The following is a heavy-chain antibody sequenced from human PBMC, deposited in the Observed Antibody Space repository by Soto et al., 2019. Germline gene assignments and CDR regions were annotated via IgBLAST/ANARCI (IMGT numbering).Heavy chain of an antibody. CDR1: GGSFSGYY. CDR3: ARGRVDTIFGVVIFYFDY. D-gene: IGHD3-3*01. CDR2: INHSGST. J-gene: IGHJ4*02. V-gene: IGHV4-34*01. Sequence: SETLSLTCAVYGGSFSGYYWSWIRQPPGKGLEWIGEINHSGSTNYNPSLKSRVTISVGTSKNQFSLKLSSVTAADTAVYYCARGRVDTIFGVVIFYFDYWGQGTLVTVSS.